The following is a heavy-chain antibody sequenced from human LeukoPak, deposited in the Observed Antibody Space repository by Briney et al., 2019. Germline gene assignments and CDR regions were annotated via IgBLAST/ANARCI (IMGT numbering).Heavy chain of an antibody. CDR2: ISGSGGST. D-gene: IGHD3-10*01. J-gene: IGHJ4*02. Sequence: GGSLRLSCAASGFTFSSYAMSWVRQAPGKGLEWVSAISGSGGSTYYADSVKGRFTISRDNSKNTLYLQMNSLRAEDTAVYYCATLKSVWFGELLGGSFDYWGQGTLVTVSS. CDR1: GFTFSSYA. CDR3: ATLKSVWFGELLGGSFDY. V-gene: IGHV3-23*01.